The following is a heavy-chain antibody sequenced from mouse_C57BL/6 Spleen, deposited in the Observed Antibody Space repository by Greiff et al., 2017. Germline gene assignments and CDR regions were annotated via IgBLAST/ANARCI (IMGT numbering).Heavy chain of an antibody. CDR3: TTGDYYGSSYVGHY. Sequence: EVKLVESGAELVRPGASVKLSCTASGFNIKDDYMHWVKQRPEQGLEWIGWIDPENGDTEYASKFQGKATITADTSSNTAYLQLSSLTSEDTAVYYCTTGDYYGSSYVGHYWGQGTTLTVSS. D-gene: IGHD1-1*01. V-gene: IGHV14-4*01. J-gene: IGHJ2*01. CDR1: GFNIKDDY. CDR2: IDPENGDT.